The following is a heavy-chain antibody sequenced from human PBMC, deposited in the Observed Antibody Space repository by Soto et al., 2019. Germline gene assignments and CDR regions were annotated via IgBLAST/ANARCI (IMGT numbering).Heavy chain of an antibody. CDR2: ISSSSSYT. CDR1: GFTFSDYY. CDR3: ARDRSQWANDILTGLK. J-gene: IGHJ4*02. V-gene: IGHV3-11*06. Sequence: QVQLVESGGGLVKPGGSLRLSCAASGFTFSDYYMSWIRQAPGKGLEWVSYISSSSSYTNYADSVKGRFTISRDNAKNSLYLQMNSLRAEDTAVYYCARDRSQWANDILTGLKWGQGTLVTVSS. D-gene: IGHD3-9*01.